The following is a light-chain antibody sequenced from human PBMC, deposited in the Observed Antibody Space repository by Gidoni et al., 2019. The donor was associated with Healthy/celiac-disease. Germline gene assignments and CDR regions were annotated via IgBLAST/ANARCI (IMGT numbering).Light chain of an antibody. V-gene: IGLV5-45*02. CDR2: YKSDSDK. CDR1: SGINVGTYR. Sequence: QSVLTHPSSFSASPGASASLTCTLRSGINVGTYRIYWYQQKPGSPPQYLLRYKSDSDKQQGSGVPSRFSGSKDASANAGILLISGLQSEDEADYYCMIWHSSAVVFGGGTKLTVL. J-gene: IGLJ2*01. CDR3: MIWHSSAVV.